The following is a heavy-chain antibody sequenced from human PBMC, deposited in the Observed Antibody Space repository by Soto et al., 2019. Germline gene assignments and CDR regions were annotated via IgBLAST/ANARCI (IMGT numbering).Heavy chain of an antibody. CDR3: TTGLHKLDNYYYYYGMDV. CDR1: GFTFSNAW. J-gene: IGHJ6*02. Sequence: RRLSCAASGFTFSNAWMSWVRQAPGKGLEWVGRIKSKTDGGTTDYAAPVKGRFTISRDDSKNTLYLQMNSLKTEDTAVYYCTTGLHKLDNYYYYYGMDVWGQGTTVPVYS. CDR2: IKSKTDGGTT. V-gene: IGHV3-15*01. D-gene: IGHD6-13*01.